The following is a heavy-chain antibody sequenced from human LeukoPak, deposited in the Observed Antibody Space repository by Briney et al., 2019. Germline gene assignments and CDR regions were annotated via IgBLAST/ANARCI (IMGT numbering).Heavy chain of an antibody. D-gene: IGHD2-2*02. CDR2: IYYSGST. J-gene: IGHJ4*02. CDR1: GGSISSGDYY. CDR3: ARGGEVVPAAIGYFGY. V-gene: IGHV4-30-4*01. Sequence: SETLSLTCTVSGGSISSGDYYWRWIRQPPGKGLEWIGYIYYSGSTYYNPSLKSRVTISVDTSKNQFSLKLSSVPAADTAVYYCARGGEVVPAAIGYFGYWGQGTLVTVSS.